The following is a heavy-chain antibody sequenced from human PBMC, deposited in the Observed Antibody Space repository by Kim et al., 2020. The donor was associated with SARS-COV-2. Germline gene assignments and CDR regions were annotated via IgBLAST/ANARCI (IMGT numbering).Heavy chain of an antibody. J-gene: IGHJ3*02. CDR3: AKLGITMVRGVMSDDAFDI. CDR1: GFTFSSYG. V-gene: IGHV3-33*06. Sequence: GGSLRLSCAASGFTFSSYGMHWVRQAPGKGLEWVAVIWYDGSNKYYADSVKGRFTISRDNSKNTLYLQMNSLRAEDTAVYYCAKLGITMVRGVMSDDAFDIWGQGTMVTVSS. D-gene: IGHD3-10*01. CDR2: IWYDGSNK.